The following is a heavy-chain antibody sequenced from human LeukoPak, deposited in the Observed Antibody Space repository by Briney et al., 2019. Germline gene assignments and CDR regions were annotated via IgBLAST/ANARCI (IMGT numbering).Heavy chain of an antibody. Sequence: ASETLSLTCTVSGGSISSYYWSWIRQPPGKGLEWIGYIYYSGSTNYNPSLKSRVTISVDTSKNQFSLKLSSVTAADTAVYYCARGDNIVGATLFDYWGQGTLVTVSS. CDR1: GGSISSYY. J-gene: IGHJ4*02. CDR2: IYYSGST. D-gene: IGHD1-26*01. V-gene: IGHV4-59*01. CDR3: ARGDNIVGATLFDY.